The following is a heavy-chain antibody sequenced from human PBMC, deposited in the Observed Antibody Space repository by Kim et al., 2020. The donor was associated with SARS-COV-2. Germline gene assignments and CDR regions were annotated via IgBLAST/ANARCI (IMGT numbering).Heavy chain of an antibody. Sequence: ADSVKGRFTISRDNSKNTLYLQMNSLRAEDTAVYYCAKGPVAGRSYYFDYWGQGTLVTVSS. CDR3: AKGPVAGRSYYFDY. D-gene: IGHD6-19*01. J-gene: IGHJ4*02. V-gene: IGHV3-33*06.